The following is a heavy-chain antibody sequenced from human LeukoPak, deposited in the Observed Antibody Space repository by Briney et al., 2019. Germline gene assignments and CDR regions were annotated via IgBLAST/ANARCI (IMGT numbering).Heavy chain of an antibody. CDR1: GGSFSGYY. CDR2: INHSGST. D-gene: IGHD6-19*01. Sequence: PSETLSLTCAVYGGSFSGYYWSWIRQPPGKGLEWIGEINHSGSTNYNPSLKSRVTISVDTSKNQFSLKLSSVTAADTAVYYCARVKQWLPRRPHAFGIWGQGTMVTVSS. J-gene: IGHJ3*02. V-gene: IGHV4-34*01. CDR3: ARVKQWLPRRPHAFGI.